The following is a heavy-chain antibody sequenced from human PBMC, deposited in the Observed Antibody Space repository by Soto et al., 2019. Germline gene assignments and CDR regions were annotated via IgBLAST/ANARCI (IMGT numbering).Heavy chain of an antibody. D-gene: IGHD3-22*01. CDR1: GFTFDDYA. Sequence: QPGGSLRLSCAASGFTFDDYAMHWVRQAPGKGLEWVSGISWNSGSIGYADSVKGRFTISRDNAKNSLYLQMNSLRAEDTALYYCAKGAYGDSSGLLDIWGQGTMVTVSS. CDR3: AKGAYGDSSGLLDI. V-gene: IGHV3-9*01. J-gene: IGHJ3*02. CDR2: ISWNSGSI.